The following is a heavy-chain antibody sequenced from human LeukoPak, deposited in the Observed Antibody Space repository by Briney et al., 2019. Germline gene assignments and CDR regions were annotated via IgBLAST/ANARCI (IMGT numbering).Heavy chain of an antibody. J-gene: IGHJ4*02. D-gene: IGHD3-16*02. Sequence: PSETLSLTCTVSGGSISSSSYYWGWIRQPPGKGLEWIGSIYYSGSTYYNPPLKSRVTISVDTSKNQFSLKLSSVTAADTAVYYCARQEGGYVWGSYRWYYFDYWGQGTLVTVSS. CDR1: GGSISSSSYY. CDR2: IYYSGST. V-gene: IGHV4-39*01. CDR3: ARQEGGYVWGSYRWYYFDY.